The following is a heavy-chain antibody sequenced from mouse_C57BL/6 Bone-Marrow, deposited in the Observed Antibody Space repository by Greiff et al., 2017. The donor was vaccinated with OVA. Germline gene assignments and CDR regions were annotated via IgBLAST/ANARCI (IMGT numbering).Heavy chain of an antibody. D-gene: IGHD1-1*01. CDR2: IYPGDGST. CDR3: AMNYYGSNYAIDY. V-gene: IGHV1-85*01. CDR1: GYTFTSYD. J-gene: IGHJ4*01. Sequence: LVESGPELVKPGASVKLSCKASGYTFTSYDINWVKQRPGQGLEWIGWIYPGDGSTKYNEKFKGKATLTVDTSSITAYMELHSLTSEDSAVYFCAMNYYGSNYAIDYWGQGTSVTVSS.